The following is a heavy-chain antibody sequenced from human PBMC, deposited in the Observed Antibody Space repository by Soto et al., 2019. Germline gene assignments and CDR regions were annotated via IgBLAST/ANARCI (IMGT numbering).Heavy chain of an antibody. CDR3: VSLWSVTGSRDY. Sequence: PGGSLRLSCAVSGLTFSDHYMGWVRQAPGKGLDWVGRIRDRVHSYSTEYAASVKGRFTISRDDSRNSLYLQMNSLEMEDTAVFYCVSLWSVTGSRDYWGRGTLVTVSS. CDR1: GLTFSDHY. J-gene: IGHJ4*02. D-gene: IGHD1-20*01. V-gene: IGHV3-72*01. CDR2: IRDRVHSYST.